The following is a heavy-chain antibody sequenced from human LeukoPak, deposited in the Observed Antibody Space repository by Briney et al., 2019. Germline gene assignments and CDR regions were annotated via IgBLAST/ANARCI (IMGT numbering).Heavy chain of an antibody. CDR1: GLSVSSNY. J-gene: IGHJ6*03. V-gene: IGHV3-66*01. CDR2: LYSDGTT. CDR3: AKDSSLSDYYYYMDV. D-gene: IGHD6-6*01. Sequence: PGGSLRLSCAASGLSVSSNYMSWVRQAPGKGLEWVSVLYSDGTTYYADSVKGRFTISRDNAKNSLYLQMNSLRAEDTAVYYCAKDSSLSDYYYYMDVWGKGTTVTVSS.